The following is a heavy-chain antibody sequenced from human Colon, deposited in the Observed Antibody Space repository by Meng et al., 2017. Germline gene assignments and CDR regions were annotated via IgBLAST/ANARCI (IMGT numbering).Heavy chain of an antibody. CDR1: GGSVSSANSF. D-gene: IGHD6-19*01. CDR2: VYNTGNT. Sequence: SETLSLTCTVSGGSVSSANSFWSWIRQPPGKGLEWVGYVYNTGNTNSNPSLRSRLTMSVDTSKSQFSLRLTSVTAADTAVYYCARGGGRGWPNWFDPWGRGTLVTVSS. CDR3: ARGGGRGWPNWFDP. V-gene: IGHV4-61*01. J-gene: IGHJ5*02.